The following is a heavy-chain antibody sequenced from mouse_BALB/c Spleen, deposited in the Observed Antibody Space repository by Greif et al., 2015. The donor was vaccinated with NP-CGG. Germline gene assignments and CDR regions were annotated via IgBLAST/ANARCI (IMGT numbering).Heavy chain of an antibody. D-gene: IGHD2-14*01. CDR3: ARSRYDVYYFDY. CDR2: IYPGDGDT. V-gene: IGHV1-80*01. J-gene: IGHJ2*01. Sequence: VQLQQSGAELVRPGSSVKISCKASGYAFSSYWMNWVKQRPGQGLEWIGQIYPGDGDTNYNGKFKGKATLTADKSSSTAYMQLSSLTSEDSAVYFCARSRYDVYYFDYWGQGTTLTVSS. CDR1: GYAFSSYW.